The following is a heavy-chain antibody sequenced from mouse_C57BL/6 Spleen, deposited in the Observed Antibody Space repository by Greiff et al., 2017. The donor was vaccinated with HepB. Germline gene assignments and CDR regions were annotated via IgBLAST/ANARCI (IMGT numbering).Heavy chain of an antibody. CDR3: ARSYYDYDGYFDV. D-gene: IGHD2-4*01. CDR2: IDPSDSET. CDR1: GYTFTSYW. J-gene: IGHJ1*03. V-gene: IGHV1-52*01. Sequence: QVQLKQPGAELVRPGSSVKLSCKASGYTFTSYWMHWVKQRPIQGLEWIGNIDPSDSETHYNQKFKDKATLTVDKSSSTAYMQLSSLTSEDSAVYYCARSYYDYDGYFDVWGTGTTVTVYS.